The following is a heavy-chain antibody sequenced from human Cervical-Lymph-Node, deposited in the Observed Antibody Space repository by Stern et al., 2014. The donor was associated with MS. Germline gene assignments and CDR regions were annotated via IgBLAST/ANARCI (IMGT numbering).Heavy chain of an antibody. J-gene: IGHJ4*02. CDR3: AKETGKAGSSYESYFDY. D-gene: IGHD5-18*01. V-gene: IGHV3-30*18. CDR1: GITFNNHG. CDR2: ISHDGTDK. Sequence: LELLESGGGVVQPGRSLRLSCAASGITFNNHGMHWVRQAPGKGLEWVAVISHDGTDKHYADYVKGRFPIFRDNSQMCLQMNSPRADDTAVYYCAKETGKAGSSYESYFDYWGQGTLVTVSS.